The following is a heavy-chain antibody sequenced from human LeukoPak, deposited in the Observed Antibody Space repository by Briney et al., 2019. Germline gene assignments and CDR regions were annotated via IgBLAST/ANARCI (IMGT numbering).Heavy chain of an antibody. CDR2: INHSGST. CDR1: GGSFSGYY. Sequence: SETLSLTCAVYGGSFSGYYWSWIRQPPKKGLEWIGDINHSGSTYYNPSLKSRVTISVDTSKNQFSLKLSSVTAADTAVYYCARVCSLGGSCYPRSVAFDIWGQGTMVTVSS. V-gene: IGHV4-34*01. CDR3: ARVCSLGGSCYPRSVAFDI. D-gene: IGHD2-15*01. J-gene: IGHJ3*02.